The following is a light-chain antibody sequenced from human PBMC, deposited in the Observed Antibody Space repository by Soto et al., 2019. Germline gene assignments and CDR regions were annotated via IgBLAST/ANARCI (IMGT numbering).Light chain of an antibody. Sequence: IQMTQSPNSLSASVGDRVTITCRASQGISNYLAWYQQKPGQVPKLLIYAASTLQSGVASRFSGSGSGTDFTLTISSLQPEDVAIYYCQKYNNALRTFGQGAMVDI. J-gene: IGKJ1*01. V-gene: IGKV1-27*01. CDR1: QGISNY. CDR2: AAS. CDR3: QKYNNALRT.